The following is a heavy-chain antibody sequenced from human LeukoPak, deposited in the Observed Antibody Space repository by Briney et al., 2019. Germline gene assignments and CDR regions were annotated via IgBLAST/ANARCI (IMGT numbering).Heavy chain of an antibody. V-gene: IGHV3-30*02. CDR2: TRYDGSNK. Sequence: GGTLRLSCAASGFTFSSYGMSWVRQAPGKGLEWVAFTRYDGSNKYYADSVKGRFTISRDNSKNTLYLQMNSLRADDAAVYYCARAPVTSCRGAFCYPFDIWGQGTLVTVSS. CDR3: ARAPVTSCRGAFCYPFDI. CDR1: GFTFSSYG. J-gene: IGHJ4*02. D-gene: IGHD2-15*01.